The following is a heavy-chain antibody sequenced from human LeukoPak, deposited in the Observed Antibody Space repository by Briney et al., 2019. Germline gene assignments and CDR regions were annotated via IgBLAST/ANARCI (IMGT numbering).Heavy chain of an antibody. V-gene: IGHV4-39*01. D-gene: IGHD3-10*01. CDR3: ASRGSGDY. CDR2: IYYSGRT. J-gene: IGHJ4*02. CDR1: GGSVSRSDSY. Sequence: SETLSLTCSVSGGSVSRSDSYWDWIRQPPGKGLEWIGTIYYSGRTYYSPSLKSRVTMSVDPSNNQFSLNLRSVTAADTAVYYCASRGSGDYWGQGTLVTVSS.